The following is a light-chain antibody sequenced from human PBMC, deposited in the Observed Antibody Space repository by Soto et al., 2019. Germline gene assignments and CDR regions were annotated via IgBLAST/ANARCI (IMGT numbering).Light chain of an antibody. J-gene: IGLJ3*02. CDR3: ASHTTSLTWV. Sequence: QSALTQAASASGSPGQSITISCTGTSSDIGAYNHVSWYQQHPGKAPKVLIYEVSDRPSGISNRFSGSKSGNTASLTISGRQAEDEADYYCASHTTSLTWVFGGGTKLTVL. V-gene: IGLV2-14*01. CDR1: SSDIGAYNH. CDR2: EVS.